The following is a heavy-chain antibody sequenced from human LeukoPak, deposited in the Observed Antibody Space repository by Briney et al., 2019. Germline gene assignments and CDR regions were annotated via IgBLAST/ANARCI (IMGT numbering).Heavy chain of an antibody. CDR2: IKSKTDGGTT. J-gene: IGHJ4*02. CDR1: GFTFTSYS. V-gene: IGHV3-15*01. D-gene: IGHD3-3*01. Sequence: GSLRLSCAASGFTFTSYSINWVRQAPGKGLEWVGRIKSKTDGGTTDYAAPVKGRFTISRDDSKNTLYLQMNSLKTEDTAVYYCRKDFLELKYWGQGTLVTVSS. CDR3: RKDFLELKY.